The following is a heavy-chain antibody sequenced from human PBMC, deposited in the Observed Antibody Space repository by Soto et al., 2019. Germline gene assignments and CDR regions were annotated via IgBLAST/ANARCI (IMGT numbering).Heavy chain of an antibody. CDR3: ARYRREAVAGYTLDN. J-gene: IGHJ4*02. CDR2: VYNSGST. CDR1: GGSISSNY. D-gene: IGHD6-13*01. V-gene: IGHV4-59*01. Sequence: PSESLSLTCTVSGGSISSNYWTWIRQPPGKGLEWIGYVYNSGSTNYNPSLKSRVTISEDTSKSQFSLKVNSMTAADTAVYYCARYRREAVAGYTLDNWGQGILVTVSS.